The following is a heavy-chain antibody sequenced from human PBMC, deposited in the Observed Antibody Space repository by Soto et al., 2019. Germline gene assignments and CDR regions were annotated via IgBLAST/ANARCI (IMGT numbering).Heavy chain of an antibody. CDR3: ARGRTGYSSGWLNFDY. D-gene: IGHD6-19*01. V-gene: IGHV4-34*01. J-gene: IGHJ4*02. CDR2: INHSGST. Sequence: SETLSLTCAVYGGSFSGYYWSWIRQPPGKGLEWIGEINHSGSTNYNPSLKSRVTISVDTSKNQFSLKLSSVTAADTAVYYCARGRTGYSSGWLNFDYWGQGTLVTVS. CDR1: GGSFSGYY.